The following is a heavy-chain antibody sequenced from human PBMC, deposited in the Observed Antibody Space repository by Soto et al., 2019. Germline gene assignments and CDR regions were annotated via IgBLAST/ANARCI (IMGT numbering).Heavy chain of an antibody. V-gene: IGHV4-59*01. Sequence: QVQLQESGPGLVKPSETLSLTCTVSGGSISSYYWSWIRQPPGKGLEWIGYIYYSGSTNYNPSLKSRVTISVDTSKNQFSLKLSSVNAADTAVYYCARDLRGYSYGYAYDAFDIWGQGTMVTVSS. CDR2: IYYSGST. D-gene: IGHD5-18*01. J-gene: IGHJ3*02. CDR1: GGSISSYY. CDR3: ARDLRGYSYGYAYDAFDI.